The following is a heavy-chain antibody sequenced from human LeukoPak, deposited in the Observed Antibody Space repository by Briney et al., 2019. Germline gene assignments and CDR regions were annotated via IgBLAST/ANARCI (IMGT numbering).Heavy chain of an antibody. J-gene: IGHJ4*02. CDR3: AKARGPVATHPDY. V-gene: IGHV3-23*01. D-gene: IGHD5-12*01. CDR2: IFGSGGST. Sequence: GGSLRLSCAVSGFTFSSYAMTWVRQAPGKGLEWVSAIFGSGGSTYYADSVKGRFTISRDNSKNTLYLQMNSLRAEDTAVYYCAKARGPVATHPDYWGQGTLVTVSS. CDR1: GFTFSSYA.